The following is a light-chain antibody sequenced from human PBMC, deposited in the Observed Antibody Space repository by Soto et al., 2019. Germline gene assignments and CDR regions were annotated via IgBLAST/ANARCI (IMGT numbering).Light chain of an antibody. CDR2: DTS. Sequence: EIVLTQSPATLSLSPVERATLSCSSSQNINTYLAWFRQKPGQAPRLLIYDTSNRATGIPARISGSGSGTDITLTISSLEPEDFAVYYCQQRSNWPITFGQGTRLEIK. CDR1: QNINTY. V-gene: IGKV3-11*01. J-gene: IGKJ5*01. CDR3: QQRSNWPIT.